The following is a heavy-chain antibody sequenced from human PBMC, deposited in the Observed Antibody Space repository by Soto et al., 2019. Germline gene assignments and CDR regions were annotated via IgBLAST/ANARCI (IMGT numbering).Heavy chain of an antibody. D-gene: IGHD3-3*01. Sequence: SETLSLTCTVSGGSISSSSYYWGWIRQPPRKGLEWIGSIYYSGSTYYNPSLKSRVTISVDTSKNQFSLKLSSVTAADTAVYYCASHRITIFGVVITREFDYWGQGTLVTVSS. J-gene: IGHJ4*02. CDR3: ASHRITIFGVVITREFDY. CDR1: GGSISSSSYY. CDR2: IYYSGST. V-gene: IGHV4-39*01.